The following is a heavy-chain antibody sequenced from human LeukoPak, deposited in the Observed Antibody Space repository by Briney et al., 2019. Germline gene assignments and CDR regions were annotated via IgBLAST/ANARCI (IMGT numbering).Heavy chain of an antibody. Sequence: PGGSLRLSCAASGFTFNNYAMGWVRQAPGKGLEWVSAISGGGYSTYYADSVKGRFTISRDNSKNTMYLQMNSLRAEDTAVYYCAKPDNSWSFDYWGQGTLVTVSS. V-gene: IGHV3-23*01. CDR2: ISGGGYST. J-gene: IGHJ4*02. CDR1: GFTFNNYA. D-gene: IGHD6-13*01. CDR3: AKPDNSWSFDY.